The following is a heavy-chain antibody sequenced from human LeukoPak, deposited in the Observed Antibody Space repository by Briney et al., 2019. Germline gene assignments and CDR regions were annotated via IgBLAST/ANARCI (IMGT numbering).Heavy chain of an antibody. CDR3: ARGNAHAFDI. J-gene: IGHJ3*02. CDR2: ISGSGGST. V-gene: IGHV3-23*01. D-gene: IGHD1-1*01. CDR1: GFTFSSYA. Sequence: HSGGSLRLSCAASGFTFSSYAMSWVRQAPGKGLEWVSAISGSGGSTYYADSVKGRFTISRDNAENTLYLQMNSLRAEDTAVYFCARGNAHAFDIWGQGTMVTVSS.